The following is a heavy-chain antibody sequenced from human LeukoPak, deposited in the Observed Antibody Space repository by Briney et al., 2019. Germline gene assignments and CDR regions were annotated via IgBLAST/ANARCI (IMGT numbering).Heavy chain of an antibody. CDR1: GFTFSSYE. J-gene: IGHJ6*04. Sequence: PGGSLRLSCAASGFTFSSYEMNWVRQAPGKGLEWVSYISSSGSTIYYADSVKGRFTISRDNAKNSLYLHMNSLRAEDTAVYYCARGDYYYYYGMDVWGKGTTATVSS. CDR3: ARGDYYYYYGMDV. CDR2: ISSSGSTI. V-gene: IGHV3-48*03.